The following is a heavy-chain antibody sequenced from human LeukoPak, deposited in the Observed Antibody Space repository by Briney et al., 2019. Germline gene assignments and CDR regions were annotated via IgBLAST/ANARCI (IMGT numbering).Heavy chain of an antibody. D-gene: IGHD3-22*01. Sequence: GGSLRLSCAASGFTFSSYSMNWVRQAPGKGLEWVSYISSSSSTIYYADSVKGRFTISRDNAKNSLYLQMNSLRAEDTAVYYCARDGVSGYYVPNWFDPWGQGTLVTVSS. J-gene: IGHJ5*02. V-gene: IGHV3-48*01. CDR1: GFTFSSYS. CDR2: ISSSSSTI. CDR3: ARDGVSGYYVPNWFDP.